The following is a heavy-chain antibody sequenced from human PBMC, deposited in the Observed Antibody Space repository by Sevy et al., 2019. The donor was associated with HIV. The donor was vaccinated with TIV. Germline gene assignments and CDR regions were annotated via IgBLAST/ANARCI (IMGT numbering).Heavy chain of an antibody. CDR2: MRFDGTIK. J-gene: IGHJ6*02. D-gene: IGHD2-2*01. Sequence: GGSLRLSCAASGFTFSTYGMHWVRQAPGRGLEWVAFMRFDGTIKYHTDTVKGRFTISRDNSKNRRYLQMNSLKTEDTAVYFCAKVKTIVVVSAAIDYYYGMDVWGQGTTVTVSS. CDR1: GFTFSTYG. CDR3: AKVKTIVVVSAAIDYYYGMDV. V-gene: IGHV3-30*02.